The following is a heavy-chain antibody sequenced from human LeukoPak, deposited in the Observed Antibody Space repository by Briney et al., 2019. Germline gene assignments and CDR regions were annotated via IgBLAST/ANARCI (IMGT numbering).Heavy chain of an antibody. CDR1: GFTVSSNY. CDR2: IYSGGST. D-gene: IGHD1-26*01. J-gene: IGHJ4*02. V-gene: IGHV3-53*01. CDR3: AVHRSGSYPIADY. Sequence: GGSLRLSCAASGFTVSSNYMSWVRQAPGKGLEWVSVIYSGGSTYYADSVKGRFTISRDNSKNTLYLQMNSLRAEDTAVYYCAVHRSGSYPIADYWGQGTLVTVSS.